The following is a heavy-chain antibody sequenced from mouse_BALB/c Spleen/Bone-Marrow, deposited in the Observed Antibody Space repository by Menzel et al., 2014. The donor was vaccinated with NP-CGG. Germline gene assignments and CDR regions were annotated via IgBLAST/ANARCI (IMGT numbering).Heavy chain of an antibody. CDR3: ACLDGYFVPY. J-gene: IGHJ3*01. V-gene: IGHV5-9-3*01. Sequence: EVQLVESGGGLMKPGGSLKLSCAASGFTFXSYAMSWVRQTPERRLEWVASISSGASYTYYLDSVKGRFTISRDNAKNTLYLQMSSLRSEDTAVYYCACLDGYFVPYWGQGTLVTVSA. CDR1: GFTFXSYA. D-gene: IGHD2-3*01. CDR2: ISSGASYT.